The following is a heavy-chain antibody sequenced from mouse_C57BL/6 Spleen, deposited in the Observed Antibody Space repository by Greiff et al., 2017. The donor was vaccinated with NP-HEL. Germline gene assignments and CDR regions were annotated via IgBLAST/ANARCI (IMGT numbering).Heavy chain of an antibody. D-gene: IGHD1-1*01. CDR3: ARRGIYYGSTWYFDV. Sequence: VQLQQPGAELVKPGASVKLSCKASGYTFTSYWMQWVKQRPGQGLEWIGEIDPSDSYTNYNQKFKGKATLTVDTSSSTAYMQLSSLTSEDAAVYDCARRGIYYGSTWYFDVWGTGTTVTVSS. CDR2: IDPSDSYT. J-gene: IGHJ1*03. CDR1: GYTFTSYW. V-gene: IGHV1-50*01.